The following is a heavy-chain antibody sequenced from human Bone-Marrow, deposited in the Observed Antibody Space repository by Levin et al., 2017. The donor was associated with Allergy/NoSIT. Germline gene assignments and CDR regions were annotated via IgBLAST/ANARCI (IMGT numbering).Heavy chain of an antibody. V-gene: IGHV3-21*01. J-gene: IGHJ4*02. CDR2: ISSSSSYI. CDR1: GFTFSSYS. D-gene: IGHD6-19*01. CDR3: ARGPYSSGWYGGVSEFDY. Sequence: LSLTCAASGFTFSSYSMNWVRQAPGKGLEWVSSISSSSSYIYYADSVKGRFTISRDNAKNSLYLQMNSLRAEDTAVYYCARGPYSSGWYGGVSEFDYWGQGTLVTVSS.